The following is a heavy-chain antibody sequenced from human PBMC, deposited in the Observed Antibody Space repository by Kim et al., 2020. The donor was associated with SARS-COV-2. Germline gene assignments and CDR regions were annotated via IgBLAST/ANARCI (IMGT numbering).Heavy chain of an antibody. Sequence: GGSLRLSCAASGFTFSSYGMHWVRQAPGKGLEWVAVISYDGSNKYYADFVKGRFTISRDNSKNKNTLYLQMNSLRAEDTAVYYCAKGGLHYDSSGDYYYYSVMDVWGQGTAVTVSS. CDR2: ISYDGSNK. CDR3: AKGGLHYDSSGDYYYYSVMDV. CDR1: GFTFSSYG. D-gene: IGHD3-22*01. V-gene: IGHV3-30*18. J-gene: IGHJ6*02.